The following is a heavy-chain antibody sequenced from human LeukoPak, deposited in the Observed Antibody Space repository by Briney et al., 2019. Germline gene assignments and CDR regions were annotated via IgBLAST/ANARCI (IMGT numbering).Heavy chain of an antibody. J-gene: IGHJ4*02. CDR3: AIPPCSDGYCFFDY. Sequence: ASVKVSCKASGYTFTNYYMHWVRQAPGQGPEWMGWINPNTGGTKYAQKFQGRVTMTRDTSISTAYMELSRLTSGDTAVYHCAIPPCSDGYCFFDYWGQGTLVTVSS. CDR1: GYTFTNYY. D-gene: IGHD2-21*02. V-gene: IGHV1-2*02. CDR2: INPNTGGT.